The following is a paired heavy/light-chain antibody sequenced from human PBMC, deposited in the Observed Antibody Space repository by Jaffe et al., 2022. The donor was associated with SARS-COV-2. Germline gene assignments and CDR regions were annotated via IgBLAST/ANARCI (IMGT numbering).Light chain of an antibody. CDR2: GAS. CDR3: QQYGSSPPWT. CDR1: QSVSSNS. Sequence: EILLAQSPGTLSLSPGERATLSCRASQSVSSNSLAWYQQKPGQAPRLLIYGASSRATGIPDRFSGSGSGTDFTLTISRLEPEDFAVYYCQQYGSSPPWTFGQGTKVEIK. J-gene: IGKJ1*01. V-gene: IGKV3-20*01.
Heavy chain of an antibody. Sequence: EVQLLQSGAEVKKAGESLQISCKGSGYSFASYWIAWVRQMPGKGLEWMGIIHPGDSDTRYSPSFQGQVTISADRSISTAFLQWSSLKASDTAMYYCARHDSSSFRSFKYYYGMDVWGQGTTVTVSS. D-gene: IGHD6-19*01. CDR1: GYSFASYW. V-gene: IGHV5-51*01. CDR3: ARHDSSSFRSFKYYYGMDV. J-gene: IGHJ6*02. CDR2: IHPGDSDT.